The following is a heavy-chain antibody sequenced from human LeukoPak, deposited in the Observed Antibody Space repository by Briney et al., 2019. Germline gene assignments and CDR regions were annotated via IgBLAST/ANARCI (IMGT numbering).Heavy chain of an antibody. CDR1: GGSLSDYT. V-gene: IGHV1-69*16. D-gene: IGHD3/OR15-3a*01. Sequence: SVKVSCKASGGSLSDYTISWVRQAPGQGREWMGGIIPMLGTAKYAQNFQGRVTITTDDSSSTVYMELSSLRFEDTASYFCARDGLLTRTGMDVWGKGTTVTVSS. J-gene: IGHJ6*03. CDR3: ARDGLLTRTGMDV. CDR2: IIPMLGTA.